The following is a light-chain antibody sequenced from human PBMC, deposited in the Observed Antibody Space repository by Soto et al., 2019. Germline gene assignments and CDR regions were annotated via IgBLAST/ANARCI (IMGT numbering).Light chain of an antibody. V-gene: IGKV1-39*01. CDR1: QSISSY. Sequence: DIQMTQSPSSLSASVGDRVTITCRASQSISSYLNWYQQKPGKAPKLLIYSASSLQSGVPSRFSGSGSGTDFILTISGLQHEDFATYYCQQGYTTQYTFGQGTQLEI. CDR3: QQGYTTQYT. CDR2: SAS. J-gene: IGKJ2*01.